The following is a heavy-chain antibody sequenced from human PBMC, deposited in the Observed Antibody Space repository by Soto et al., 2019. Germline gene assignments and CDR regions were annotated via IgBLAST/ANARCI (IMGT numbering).Heavy chain of an antibody. Sequence: GGSLRLSCAASGFIFSSYEINWVRQSPWKGLEWVSYIGISGNTIYYADSVKGRFTISRDNAKNSLYLQMNSLRAEDTAVYYCVTEVVGAPTFDYWGQVTLVTVSS. CDR1: GFIFSSYE. CDR2: IGISGNTI. V-gene: IGHV3-48*03. CDR3: VTEVVGAPTFDY. J-gene: IGHJ4*02. D-gene: IGHD1-26*01.